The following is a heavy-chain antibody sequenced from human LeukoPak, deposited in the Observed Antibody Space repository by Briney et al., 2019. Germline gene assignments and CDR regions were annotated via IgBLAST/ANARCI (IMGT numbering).Heavy chain of an antibody. CDR3: ARVIAVAGYYYYYYMDV. D-gene: IGHD6-19*01. CDR1: GGSISSGSYY. CDR2: IYTSGST. Sequence: PSETLSLTCTVSGGSISSGSYYWSWIRQPAGKGLEWIGRIYTSGSTNYNPSLKSRVTISVDTSKNQFSLKLSSVTAADTAVYYCARVIAVAGYYYYYYMDVWGKGTTVTVSS. V-gene: IGHV4-61*02. J-gene: IGHJ6*03.